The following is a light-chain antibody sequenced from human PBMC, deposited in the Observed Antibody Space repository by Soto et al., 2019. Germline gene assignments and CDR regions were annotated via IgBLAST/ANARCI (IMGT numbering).Light chain of an antibody. J-gene: IGLJ1*01. CDR1: SSDVGGHNY. CDR2: EVT. Sequence: QSAPTQPASVSGSPGQSITISCTGSSSDVGGHNYVSWYQQHPGKAPKLMIYEVTKRPSGVSNRFSGSKSGNTASLSISGLQAEDEADYYCSSYTFTSTLYVFGTGTKVTVL. V-gene: IGLV2-14*01. CDR3: SSYTFTSTLYV.